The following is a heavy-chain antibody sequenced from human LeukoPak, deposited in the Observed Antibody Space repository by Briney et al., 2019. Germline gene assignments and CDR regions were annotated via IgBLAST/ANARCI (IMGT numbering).Heavy chain of an antibody. D-gene: IGHD3-10*01. CDR1: GFTFRLYA. J-gene: IGHJ4*02. V-gene: IGHV3-30-3*01. CDR2: IEYDGNNK. CDR3: ARGGWSMVRSWGYVY. Sequence: PGGSLRLSCAASGFTFRLYAIHWVRQAPGKGLEWVAVIEYDGNNKYYTDSVKGRLTISRDNFKNTLNLQMNSLRTEDTAVYYCARGGWSMVRSWGYVYWGQGTLVTVSS.